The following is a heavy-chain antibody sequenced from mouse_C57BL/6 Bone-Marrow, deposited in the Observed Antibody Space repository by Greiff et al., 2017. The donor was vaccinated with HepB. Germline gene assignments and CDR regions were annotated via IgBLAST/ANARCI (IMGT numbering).Heavy chain of an antibody. CDR1: GYTFTSYG. V-gene: IGHV1-58*01. J-gene: IGHJ3*01. D-gene: IGHD2-4*01. CDR3: ARGNIYYDYDGFAY. CDR2: IYIGNGYT. Sequence: EVQVVESGAELVRPGSSVKMSCKTSGYTFTSYGINWVKQRPGQGLEWIGYIYIGNGYTEYNEKFKGKATLTSDTSSSTAYMQLSSLTSEDSAIYFCARGNIYYDYDGFAYWGQGTLVTVSA.